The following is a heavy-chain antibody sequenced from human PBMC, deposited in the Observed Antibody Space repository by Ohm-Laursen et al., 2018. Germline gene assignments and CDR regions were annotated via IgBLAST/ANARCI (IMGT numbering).Heavy chain of an antibody. Sequence: SLRLSCAASGFTFSSYDMNWVRQAPGKGLEWVSSISSSSSYIYYADSVKGRFTIPRDNAKNSVYLQMNSLRGDDTAVYYCAREAFDYWGQGTLVTVSS. CDR3: AREAFDY. CDR2: ISSSSSYI. CDR1: GFTFSSYD. J-gene: IGHJ4*02. V-gene: IGHV3-21*01.